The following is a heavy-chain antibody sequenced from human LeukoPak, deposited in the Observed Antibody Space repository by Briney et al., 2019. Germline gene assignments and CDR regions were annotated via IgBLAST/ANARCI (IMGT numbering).Heavy chain of an antibody. CDR3: ARVPQDIVVVVAATPDWYFDH. Sequence: EASVTVSCKASGYTFTSYGISWVRLAPGQGLEWMGWISASNGNTNYAQKLQGRVTMTTDTSTSTACMELRSMRSDDTAVYYCARVPQDIVVVVAATPDWYFDHWGRGTLVTVSS. V-gene: IGHV1-18*01. CDR2: ISASNGNT. D-gene: IGHD2-15*01. CDR1: GYTFTSYG. J-gene: IGHJ2*01.